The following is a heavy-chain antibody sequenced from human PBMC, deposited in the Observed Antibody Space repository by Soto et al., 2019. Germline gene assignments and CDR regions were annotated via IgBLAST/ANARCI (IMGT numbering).Heavy chain of an antibody. CDR1: GGSISSGGSY. Sequence: SETLSLTCTVSGGSISSGGSYWGWIRQPQGKGLEWIGYIYYSGNTILNPSLSSRVTLSVDTSKNQFSLNLSSVTAADTAVYYCVRYCSTIQCPFDXWGQGTLVTVSX. CDR3: VRYCSTIQCPFDX. V-gene: IGHV4-30-4*01. J-gene: IGHJ4*02. D-gene: IGHD2-2*01. CDR2: IYYSGNT.